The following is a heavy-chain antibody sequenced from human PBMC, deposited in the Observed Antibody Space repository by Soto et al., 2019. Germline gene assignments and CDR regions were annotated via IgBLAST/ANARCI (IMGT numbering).Heavy chain of an antibody. V-gene: IGHV1-69*01. CDR1: GGTFSSYA. CDR2: IIPIFGTA. CDR3: ARECSDDITRGESRDNWFDP. D-gene: IGHD3-10*02. Sequence: QVQLVQSGAEVKKPGSSVKVSCKACGGTFSSYAISWVRQAPGQGLEWMGGIIPIFGTANYAQKFQGRVTITADESTSTAYMELSSLRSEDTAVYYCARECSDDITRGESRDNWFDPWGQGTLVTVST. J-gene: IGHJ5*02.